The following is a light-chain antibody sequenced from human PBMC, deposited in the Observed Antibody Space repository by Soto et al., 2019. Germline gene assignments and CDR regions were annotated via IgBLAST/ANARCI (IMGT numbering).Light chain of an antibody. J-gene: IGLJ3*02. CDR1: NIGSES. CDR3: PVWDSSSDHVV. V-gene: IGLV3-21*04. Sequence: SSELTQAPSVSVAPGKTASITCGGNNIGSESVHWYQQKPGQAPVLVIYYDSDRPSGIPDRFSGSNSGNTATLTISRVEAGDEADYYCPVWDSSSDHVVFGGGTKLTVL. CDR2: YDS.